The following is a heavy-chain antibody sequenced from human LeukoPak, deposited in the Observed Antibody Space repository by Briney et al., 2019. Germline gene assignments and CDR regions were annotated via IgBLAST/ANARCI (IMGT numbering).Heavy chain of an antibody. D-gene: IGHD6-19*01. J-gene: IGHJ4*02. CDR3: AKDLVAAVPGPFDY. V-gene: IGHV3-30*18. Sequence: GGSLRLSCAASGFTFSSYSMHWVRQAPGKGLDWVAIASYDGSHKFYADSVKGRFTISRDNSKNTLYLQMNSLRADDTAVYYCAKDLVAAVPGPFDYWGRGTLVTVSS. CDR1: GFTFSSYS. CDR2: ASYDGSHK.